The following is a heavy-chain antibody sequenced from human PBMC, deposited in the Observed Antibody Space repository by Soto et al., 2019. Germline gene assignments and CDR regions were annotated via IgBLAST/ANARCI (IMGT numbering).Heavy chain of an antibody. CDR2: IYQTTIT. Sequence: PSETLSLTCTVSGGSVVSDIDYWSWIRQPPGKGLEWIAYIYQTTITNYNPSLRSRVTISVDSSKNQFSLKLTSVTAADTAVYYCARGLHWNYGYGYWGQGTLVTVSS. D-gene: IGHD1-7*01. CDR3: ARGLHWNYGYGY. CDR1: GGSVVSDIDY. V-gene: IGHV4-61*01. J-gene: IGHJ4*01.